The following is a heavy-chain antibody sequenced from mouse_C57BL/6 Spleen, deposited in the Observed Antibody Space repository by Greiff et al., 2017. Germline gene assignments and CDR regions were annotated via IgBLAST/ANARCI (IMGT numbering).Heavy chain of an antibody. CDR3: AKGRGYGYDVYYFDY. Sequence: VKLVESGPGLVAPSQSLSITCTVSGFSLTSYGVSWVRQPPGKGLEWLGVIWGDGRTNNHSGLISRLSNSKDNSKSHVFLKLNSLQPDDTATYYCAKGRGYGYDVYYFDYWGQGTTLTVSS. D-gene: IGHD2-2*01. J-gene: IGHJ2*01. V-gene: IGHV2-3*01. CDR1: GFSLTSYG. CDR2: IWGDGRT.